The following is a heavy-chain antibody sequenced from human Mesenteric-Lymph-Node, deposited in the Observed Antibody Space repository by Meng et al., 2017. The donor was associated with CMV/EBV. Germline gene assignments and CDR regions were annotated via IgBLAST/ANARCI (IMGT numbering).Heavy chain of an antibody. CDR1: GYTFTDFY. CDR2: INPNSGVS. J-gene: IGHJ5*02. CDR3: ARDNVNPEGFDP. V-gene: IGHV1-2*06. Sequence: QVQLVQSRAEVGNPGASVMLSCKASGYTFTDFYIHWVRQAPGQGLEWMGRINPNSGVSNSAQNFQGRVTMTRDTSISTAYMELGRLTSDDTAVYYCARDNVNPEGFDPWGQGTLVTVSS. D-gene: IGHD3-10*02.